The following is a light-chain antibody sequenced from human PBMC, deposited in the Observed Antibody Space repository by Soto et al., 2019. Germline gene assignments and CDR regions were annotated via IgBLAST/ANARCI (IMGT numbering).Light chain of an antibody. J-gene: IGLJ1*01. CDR1: AXNIGYNY. CDR3: AAWDDSLSSYV. V-gene: IGLV1-47*01. CDR2: KNH. Sequence: QSALTQPRSASGTPGQRVTIACSGGAXNIGYNYVYWYQHLPGAAPKLLIYKNHQRPSGVPDRFSGSKSGTSASLAISGLRSADETDYYCAAWDDSLSSYVFRTGTKVIIL.